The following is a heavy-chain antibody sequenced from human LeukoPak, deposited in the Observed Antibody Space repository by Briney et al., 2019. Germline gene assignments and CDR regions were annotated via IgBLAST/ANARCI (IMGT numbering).Heavy chain of an antibody. D-gene: IGHD3-3*01. CDR1: GFTFSSYA. CDR3: AKLLVLEWLLNDY. V-gene: IGHV3-23*01. J-gene: IGHJ4*02. CDR2: ISGSGGST. Sequence: PGGSLRLSCAAFGFTFSSYAMSWVRQAPGKGLEWVSAISGSGGSTYYADSVKGRFTISRDNSKNTLYLQMNSLRAEDTAVYYCAKLLVLEWLLNDYWGQGTLVTVSS.